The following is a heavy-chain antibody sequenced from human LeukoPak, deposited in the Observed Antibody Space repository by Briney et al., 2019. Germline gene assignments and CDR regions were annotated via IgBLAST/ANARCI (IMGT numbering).Heavy chain of an antibody. CDR3: ARGATAWVHFDS. J-gene: IGHJ4*02. CDR2: IYHSGSP. CDR1: GGSVSSSY. D-gene: IGHD1-26*01. V-gene: IGHV4-59*02. Sequence: SETLSLTCTVSGGSVSSSYWIWIRLPPGKGQSWIGYIYHSGSPSYNPSLKSRVTMSLDTSKKQFSLRLSSVTAADTAVYYCARGATAWVHFDSWGQGTLVTVSS.